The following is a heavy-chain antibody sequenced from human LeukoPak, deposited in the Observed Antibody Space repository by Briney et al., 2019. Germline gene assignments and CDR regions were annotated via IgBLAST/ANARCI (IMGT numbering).Heavy chain of an antibody. CDR3: ARECYGDYDSYFDY. V-gene: IGHV4-61*02. CDR1: GGSISSGSYY. CDR2: IYTSGST. J-gene: IGHJ4*02. Sequence: PSQTLSLTCTVSGGSISSGSYYWSWLRQPAGKGLEWIGRIYTSGSTNYNPSLKSRVTISVDTSKNQFSLKLSSVTAADTAVYYCARECYGDYDSYFDYWGQGTLVTVSS. D-gene: IGHD4-17*01.